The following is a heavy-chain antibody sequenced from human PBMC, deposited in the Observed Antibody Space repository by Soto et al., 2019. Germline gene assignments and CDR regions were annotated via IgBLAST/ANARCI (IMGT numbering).Heavy chain of an antibody. Sequence: GASVKVSCKASGYTFTGYYMHWVRQAPGQGLEWMGWINPNSGGTNYAQKFQGWVTMTRDTSISTAYMELSRLRSDDTAVYYCARARITYYYDSSGPDFDYWGQGTLVTVSS. D-gene: IGHD3-22*01. V-gene: IGHV1-2*04. J-gene: IGHJ4*02. CDR3: ARARITYYYDSSGPDFDY. CDR2: INPNSGGT. CDR1: GYTFTGYY.